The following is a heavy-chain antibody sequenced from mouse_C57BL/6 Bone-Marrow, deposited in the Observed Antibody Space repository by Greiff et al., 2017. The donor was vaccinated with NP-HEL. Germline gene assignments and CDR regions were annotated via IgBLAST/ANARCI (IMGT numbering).Heavy chain of an antibody. CDR1: GYTFTSYG. J-gene: IGHJ3*01. V-gene: IGHV1-81*01. Sequence: VQLQQSGAELARPGASVKLSCKASGYTFTSYGISWVKQRTGQGLEWIGEIYPRSGNTYYNEKFKGKATLTADKSSSTAYMELRRLTSEDSAVYFCARYYSNYWFAYWGQGTLVTVSA. CDR3: ARYYSNYWFAY. CDR2: IYPRSGNT. D-gene: IGHD2-5*01.